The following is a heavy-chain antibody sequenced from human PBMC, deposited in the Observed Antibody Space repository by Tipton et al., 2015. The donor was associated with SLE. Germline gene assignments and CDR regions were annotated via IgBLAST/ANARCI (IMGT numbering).Heavy chain of an antibody. D-gene: IGHD7-27*01. V-gene: IGHV4-38-2*01. CDR1: GDSITCGYC. Sequence: TLSLTCAVSGDSITCGYCWGWIRQPPGKGLEWIGRVHSSGSTLYNPSLNSRVTVSVDTAKSQFSLKLTSVIAADTAVYYCARTNGGGATFFDYWGQGTLVTVSS. J-gene: IGHJ4*02. CDR2: VHSSGST. CDR3: ARTNGGGATFFDY.